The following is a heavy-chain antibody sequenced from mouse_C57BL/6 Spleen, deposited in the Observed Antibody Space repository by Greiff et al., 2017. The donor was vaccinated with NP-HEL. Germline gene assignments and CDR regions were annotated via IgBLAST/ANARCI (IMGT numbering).Heavy chain of an antibody. J-gene: IGHJ1*03. V-gene: IGHV1-18*01. CDR1: GYTFTDYN. CDR2: INPNNGGT. D-gene: IGHD2-4*01. Sequence: EVQLQQSGPELVKPGASVKIPCKASGYTFTDYNMDWVKQSHGKSLEWIGDINPNNGGTIYNQKFKGKATLTVDKSSSTAYMELRSLTSEDTAVYYCARSGGLRYFDVWGTGTTVTVSS. CDR3: ARSGGLRYFDV.